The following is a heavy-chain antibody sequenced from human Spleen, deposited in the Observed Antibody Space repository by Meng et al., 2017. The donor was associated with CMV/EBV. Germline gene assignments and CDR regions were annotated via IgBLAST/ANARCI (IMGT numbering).Heavy chain of an antibody. D-gene: IGHD2-15*01. Sequence: VPGPGRVKLPETLSPTCTVPGDSNSNYYWSWIRQPAGKGLEWIGHMYISGSTSGSTNYNPSLKSRVTMSVDTSKNQFSLKLSSVTAADTAVYYCARAPYCIGDSCYSDAYWFDPWGQGTLVTVSS. CDR1: GDSNSNYY. CDR3: ARAPYCIGDSCYSDAYWFDP. V-gene: IGHV4-4*07. CDR2: MYISGSTSGST. J-gene: IGHJ5*02.